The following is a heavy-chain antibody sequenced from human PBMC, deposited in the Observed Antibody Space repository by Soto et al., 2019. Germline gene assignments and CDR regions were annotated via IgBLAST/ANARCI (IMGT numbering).Heavy chain of an antibody. CDR1: GFTFSNYA. CDR3: AKDEQDPEYSSRWYGPPGGMDV. D-gene: IGHD6-13*01. CDR2: ISGSGGST. J-gene: IGHJ6*02. V-gene: IGHV3-23*01. Sequence: GGSLRLSCAASGFTFSNYAMSWVRQAPGKGLEWVSAISGSGGSTYYADSVKGRFTISRDNSKNTLYLQMNSLRAEDTAVYYCAKDEQDPEYSSRWYGPPGGMDVWGQGTTVTVSS.